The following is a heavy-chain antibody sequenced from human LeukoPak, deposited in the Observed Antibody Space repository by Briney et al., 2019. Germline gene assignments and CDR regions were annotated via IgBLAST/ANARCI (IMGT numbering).Heavy chain of an antibody. D-gene: IGHD1-1*01. Sequence: ASVKISCKVSGYTFTDYYMHWVQQAPGKGLEWMGLVDPEDGETIYAEKFQGRVTITADTSTDTAYMELSSLRSEDTAVYYCATLGKYNWNDACSPYFDYWGQRTLVTVSS. CDR2: VDPEDGET. CDR3: ATLGKYNWNDACSPYFDY. CDR1: GYTFTDYY. J-gene: IGHJ4*02. V-gene: IGHV1-69-2*01.